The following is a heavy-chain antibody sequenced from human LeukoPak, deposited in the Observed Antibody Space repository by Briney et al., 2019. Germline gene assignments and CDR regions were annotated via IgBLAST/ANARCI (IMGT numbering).Heavy chain of an antibody. CDR2: IYYTGST. D-gene: IGHD1-7*01. J-gene: IGHJ4*02. CDR1: GGSISSYY. V-gene: IGHV4-59*08. CDR3: ARRSTLENFLDS. Sequence: SEALSLTCTVSGGSISSYYWSWIRQPPGKGLEWIGNIYYTGSTNYNPSLKSRVTMSVDTSKNQLSLKLSPLTAADSAVYYCARRSTLENFLDSWGQGTPVTVSS.